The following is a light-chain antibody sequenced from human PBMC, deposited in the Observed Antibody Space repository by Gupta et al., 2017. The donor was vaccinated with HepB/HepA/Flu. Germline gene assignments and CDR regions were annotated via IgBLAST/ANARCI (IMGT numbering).Light chain of an antibody. Sequence: QSALTQPASVSGSPGQSITISCTGTSRDVGNYNLVSWYQQHPGIAPKLMIYEVNKRPSGVSNRFSGSKSGNTASLTISGLQAEDEADYYCCSYAGSSTLVFGGGTKLTVL. J-gene: IGLJ2*01. CDR3: CSYAGSSTLV. V-gene: IGLV2-23*02. CDR1: SRDVGNYNL. CDR2: EVN.